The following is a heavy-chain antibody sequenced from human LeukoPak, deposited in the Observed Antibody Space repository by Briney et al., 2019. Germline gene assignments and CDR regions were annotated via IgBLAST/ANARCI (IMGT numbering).Heavy chain of an antibody. CDR3: ARAGRYYYYGMDA. CDR2: IYYSGST. J-gene: IGHJ6*02. Sequence: SETLSLTCTVSGGSISSYYWSWIRQPPGKGLEWIGYIYYSGSTNYNPSLKSRVTISVDTSKNQFSLKLSSVTAADTAVYYCARAGRYYYYGMDAWGQGTTVTVSS. CDR1: GGSISSYY. V-gene: IGHV4-59*01.